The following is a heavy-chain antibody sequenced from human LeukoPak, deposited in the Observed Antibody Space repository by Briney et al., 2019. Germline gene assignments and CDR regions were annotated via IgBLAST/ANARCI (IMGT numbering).Heavy chain of an antibody. CDR2: ITTSDGNT. J-gene: IGHJ4*02. CDR3: AKDRLPDGFWSLDY. D-gene: IGHD3-10*01. CDR1: GFTFSSYT. Sequence: GGSLRLSCAASGFTFSSYTMSWVRQAPGKGLEWVSTITTSDGNTYYADSVKGRFTISRDNSKNTLYLQMNSLRAEDTAIYYCAKDRLPDGFWSLDYWGQGTLVTVSS. V-gene: IGHV3-23*01.